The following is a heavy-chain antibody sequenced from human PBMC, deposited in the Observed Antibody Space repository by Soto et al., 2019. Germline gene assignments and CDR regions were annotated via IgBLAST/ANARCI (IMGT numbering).Heavy chain of an antibody. CDR1: GFTFSSYA. Sequence: GGSLRLSCAASGFTFSSYAMHWVRQAPGKGLGWVAVISYDGSNKYYADSVKGRFTISRDNSKNTLYLQMNSLRAEDTAVYYCARVCGYYYYGMDVWGQGTTVTVSS. J-gene: IGHJ6*02. CDR3: ARVCGYYYYGMDV. V-gene: IGHV3-30-3*01. CDR2: ISYDGSNK.